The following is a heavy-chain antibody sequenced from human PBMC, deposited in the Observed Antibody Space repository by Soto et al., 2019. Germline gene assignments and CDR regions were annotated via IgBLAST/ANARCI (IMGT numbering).Heavy chain of an antibody. CDR2: ISAYNGNT. CDR3: ARDNFGGDYYYYGTDV. J-gene: IGHJ6*02. V-gene: IGHV1-18*01. D-gene: IGHD3-16*01. Sequence: GASVKVSCKASGYTFTSYGISWVRQAPGQGLEWMGWISAYNGNTNYAQKLQGRVTMTTDTSTSTAYMELRSLRSDDTAVYYCARDNFGGDYYYYGTDVWGQGTTVTVSS. CDR1: GYTFTSYG.